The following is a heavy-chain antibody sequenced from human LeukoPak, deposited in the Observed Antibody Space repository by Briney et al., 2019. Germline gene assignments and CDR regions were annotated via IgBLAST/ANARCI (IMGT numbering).Heavy chain of an antibody. J-gene: IGHJ5*02. CDR1: GYTFTGYY. CDR3: ARPLRFGEARFDP. Sequence: ASVKVSCKASGYTFTGYYMHWVRQAPGQGLEWMGWINPNSGGTNYAQKFQGRVTMTRDTSISTAYMELSRLRSDDTAVYYCARPLRFGEARFDPWGQGTLVTVSS. D-gene: IGHD3-10*01. CDR2: INPNSGGT. V-gene: IGHV1-2*02.